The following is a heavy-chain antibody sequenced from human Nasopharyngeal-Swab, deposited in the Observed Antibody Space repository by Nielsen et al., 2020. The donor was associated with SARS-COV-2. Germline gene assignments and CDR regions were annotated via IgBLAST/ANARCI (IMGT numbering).Heavy chain of an antibody. CDR3: ASVHCSRSSCSAPDYYYYYMDF. CDR1: GFTLSSYS. Sequence: GESLKISCAASGFTLSSYSMNWVRQAPGKGLEWVSSISSSSSYIFYADSVKGRFTISRDNAKNSLYLQMNSLRVEDTAVYYCASVHCSRSSCSAPDYYYYYMDFWGKGTTVTVSS. CDR2: ISSSSSYI. D-gene: IGHD2-2*01. J-gene: IGHJ6*03. V-gene: IGHV3-21*01.